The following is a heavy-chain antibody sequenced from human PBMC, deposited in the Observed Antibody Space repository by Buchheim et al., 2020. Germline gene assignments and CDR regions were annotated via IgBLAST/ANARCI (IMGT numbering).Heavy chain of an antibody. V-gene: IGHV4-31*03. Sequence: QVQLQESGPGLVKPSQTLSLTCTVSGGSISSGGYYWSWIRQHPGKGLEWMGYIYYSGSTYYNPSLKSRVTISVDTSKNQFSLKLSSVTAADTAVYYCARQDIVVVPAAIHGDAFDIWGQGT. D-gene: IGHD2-2*01. J-gene: IGHJ3*02. CDR1: GGSISSGGYY. CDR3: ARQDIVVVPAAIHGDAFDI. CDR2: IYYSGST.